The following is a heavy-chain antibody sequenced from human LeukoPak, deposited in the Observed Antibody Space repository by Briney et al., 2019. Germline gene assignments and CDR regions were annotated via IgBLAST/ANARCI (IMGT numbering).Heavy chain of an antibody. CDR3: ARDRRSGYCSSTSCYLYDY. J-gene: IGHJ4*02. CDR1: GYTFTSYG. D-gene: IGHD2-2*01. CDR2: ISAYNGNT. V-gene: IGHV1-18*01. Sequence: ASVKVSCKASGYTFTSYGISWVRQAPGQGLEWMGWISAYNGNTNYAQKLQGRVTMTTDTSTGTAYMELRSLRSDDTAVYYCARDRRSGYCSSTSCYLYDYWGQGTLVTVSS.